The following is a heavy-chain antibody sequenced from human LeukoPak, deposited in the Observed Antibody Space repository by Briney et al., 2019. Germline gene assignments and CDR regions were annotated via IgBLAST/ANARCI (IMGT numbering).Heavy chain of an antibody. CDR3: ARDYDWAFDF. D-gene: IGHD3-9*01. CDR2: INHNGEAI. CDR1: GFTFSSYA. V-gene: IGHV3-48*02. J-gene: IGHJ4*02. Sequence: GGSLRLSCAASGFTFSSYAMTWVRQAPGKGLEWIAYINHNGEAIYYPDFVKGRFIISRDNAKNSLFLQMNDLRDEDTAVYYCARDYDWAFDFWGQGTRVTVSS.